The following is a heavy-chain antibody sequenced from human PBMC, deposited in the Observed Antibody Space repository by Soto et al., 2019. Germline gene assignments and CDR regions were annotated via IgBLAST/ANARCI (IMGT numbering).Heavy chain of an antibody. D-gene: IGHD2-15*01. V-gene: IGHV3-33*01. CDR2: ITNDAKIR. CDR1: GFTFSAYG. Sequence: QVQLVESGGGVVQPGRSLRLSCEPSGFTFSAYGMHWVRQAPGKGLEWVAVITNDAKIRYEGDSVKGRFTISRDNSKNRLYLQMDSLRVEDTALYYCVRDDIGDPNGFDIWGQGTMVTVSS. J-gene: IGHJ3*02. CDR3: VRDDIGDPNGFDI.